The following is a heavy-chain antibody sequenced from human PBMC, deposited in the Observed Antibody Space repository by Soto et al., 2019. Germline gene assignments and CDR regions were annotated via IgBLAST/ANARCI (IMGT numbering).Heavy chain of an antibody. V-gene: IGHV1-18*01. CDR2: ISTYNGNT. Sequence: QVQLVQSGAEVKKPGASVKVSCKASGYTFTSYGISWVRQAPGQGLEWMGWISTYNGNTNYARKLQGRVTMTTDTATSTAYMELRSLRSDDTAVYYCAKDRGYNWSYGWFDPWGQGTLVTVSS. CDR1: GYTFTSYG. J-gene: IGHJ5*02. D-gene: IGHD1-7*01. CDR3: AKDRGYNWSYGWFDP.